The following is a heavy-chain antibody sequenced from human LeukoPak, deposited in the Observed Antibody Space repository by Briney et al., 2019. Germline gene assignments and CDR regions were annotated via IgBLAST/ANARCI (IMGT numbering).Heavy chain of an antibody. J-gene: IGHJ4*02. CDR1: GFTFSGFW. V-gene: IGHV3-74*01. CDR3: ARGAWTAYYLDY. D-gene: IGHD3/OR15-3a*01. CDR2: ISFDGSDA. Sequence: PGGSLRLSSAASGFTFSGFWMHWVRQAPGKGLVWVSCISFDGSDATYADSVKGRFTISRDNAKNTVYLQMNSLRAEDTAVYYCARGAWTAYYLDYWGQGTLVTVSS.